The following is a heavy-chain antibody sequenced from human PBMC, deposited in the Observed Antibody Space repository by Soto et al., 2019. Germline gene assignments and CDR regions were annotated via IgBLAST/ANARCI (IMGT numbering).Heavy chain of an antibody. Sequence: EVPLLESGGGLVQPGGSLRLSCAASGFTFSSYAMSWVRQAPGKGLEWVSAISGSGISTYYADSVKGRFTISRDNSKNTLYLQMTSLRAEDTAVYYCAKDLGYSTGWEPFDYWGQGTLVTVSS. CDR1: GFTFSSYA. D-gene: IGHD6-19*01. CDR2: ISGSGIST. J-gene: IGHJ4*02. CDR3: AKDLGYSTGWEPFDY. V-gene: IGHV3-23*01.